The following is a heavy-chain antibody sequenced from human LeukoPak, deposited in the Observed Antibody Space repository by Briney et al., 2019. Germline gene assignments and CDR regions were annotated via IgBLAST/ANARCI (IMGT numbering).Heavy chain of an antibody. D-gene: IGHD3-22*01. Sequence: SETLSLTCTVSGGSISSSSYYWGWIRQPPGKGLEWIGSIYYSGSTYYNPSLKSRVTISVDTSKNQFSLKLSSVTAADTAVYYCARQVHYYDSSGPLDWFDPWGQGTLVTVSS. V-gene: IGHV4-39*01. CDR3: ARQVHYYDSSGPLDWFDP. CDR2: IYYSGST. CDR1: GGSISSSSYY. J-gene: IGHJ5*02.